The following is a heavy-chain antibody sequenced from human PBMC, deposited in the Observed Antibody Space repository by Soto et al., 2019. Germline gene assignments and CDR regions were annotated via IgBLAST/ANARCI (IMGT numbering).Heavy chain of an antibody. D-gene: IGHD3-10*01. V-gene: IGHV3-23*01. Sequence: PGGSLRLSCAASGFTFSSYAMSWVRQAPGKGLEWVSAISGSGGSTYYADSVKGRFTISRDNSKNTLYLQMNSLRAGDTAVYYCAKDPSVFSGEGEFAPWGQGTLVTVSS. CDR1: GFTFSSYA. J-gene: IGHJ5*02. CDR3: AKDPSVFSGEGEFAP. CDR2: ISGSGGST.